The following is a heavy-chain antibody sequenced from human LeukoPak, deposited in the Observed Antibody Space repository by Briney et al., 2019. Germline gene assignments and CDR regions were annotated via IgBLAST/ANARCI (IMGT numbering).Heavy chain of an antibody. CDR3: ARDLNQWVGATPYLDY. V-gene: IGHV3-21*01. CDR2: ISSTSSYI. CDR1: GFTFSSYT. Sequence: PGGSLRLSCAASGFTFSSYTMNWVRQAPGKGLEWVSSISSTSSYIYYADSVKGRFTISRDNAKNSLYLQMNSLRVEDTAVYYCARDLNQWVGATPYLDYWGQGTPVTVSS. J-gene: IGHJ4*02. D-gene: IGHD1-26*01.